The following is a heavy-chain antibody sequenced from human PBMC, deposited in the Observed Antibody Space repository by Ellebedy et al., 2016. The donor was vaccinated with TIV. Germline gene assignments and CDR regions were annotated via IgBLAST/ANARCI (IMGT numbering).Heavy chain of an antibody. J-gene: IGHJ6*02. CDR1: GDTFSSYV. CDR2: IIPVLRTA. Sequence: AASVKVSCKASGDTFSSYVISWVRQAPGQGLEWQGGIIPVLRTANYAQQFHGRVTSTADESTSTTYMDLSSLRSDDTAVYYCASGQPRRGVGKYYGLYVWGQGTTVTVSS. D-gene: IGHD2-8*02. CDR3: ASGQPRRGVGKYYGLYV. V-gene: IGHV1-69*13.